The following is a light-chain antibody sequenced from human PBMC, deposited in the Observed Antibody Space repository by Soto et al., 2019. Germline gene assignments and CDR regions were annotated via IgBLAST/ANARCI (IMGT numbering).Light chain of an antibody. Sequence: DIPMTQSPSTLSASVGDRVTITCRASQSISNWLAWYQQKPGKAPNLLIYRASNLESGVPSRFSGSGFGTDFTLTITSLQPDDFATYYCQQYDTYITFGGGTKVEIK. CDR2: RAS. V-gene: IGKV1-5*03. CDR3: QQYDTYIT. J-gene: IGKJ4*01. CDR1: QSISNW.